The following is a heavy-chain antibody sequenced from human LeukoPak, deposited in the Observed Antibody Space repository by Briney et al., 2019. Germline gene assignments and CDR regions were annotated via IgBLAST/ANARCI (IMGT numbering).Heavy chain of an antibody. V-gene: IGHV3-53*01. CDR3: ARDDGIVVVPAAKDYYYYGMDV. Sequence: GGSLRLSCAASGFTVSSNYMSWVRQAPGKGLEWVSVIYSGGSTYYADSVKGRFTISRDNSKNTLYLQMNSLRAEDTAVYYCARDDGIVVVPAAKDYYYYGMDVWGQGTTVTVSS. CDR1: GFTVSSNY. CDR2: IYSGGST. D-gene: IGHD2-2*01. J-gene: IGHJ6*02.